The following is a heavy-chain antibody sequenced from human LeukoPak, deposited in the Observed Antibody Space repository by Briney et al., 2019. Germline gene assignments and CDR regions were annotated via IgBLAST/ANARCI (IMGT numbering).Heavy chain of an antibody. CDR1: GYTFTSYA. CDR3: ARDYIAALTSYYYGMDV. Sequence: GASVKVSCKASGYTFTSYAMNWVRQAPGQGLEWMGWINTNTGNPTYAQGFTGRFVFSLDTSVSTAYLQISSLKAEDTAVYYCARDYIAALTSYYYGMDVWGQGTTVTVSS. J-gene: IGHJ6*02. CDR2: INTNTGNP. V-gene: IGHV7-4-1*02. D-gene: IGHD6-13*01.